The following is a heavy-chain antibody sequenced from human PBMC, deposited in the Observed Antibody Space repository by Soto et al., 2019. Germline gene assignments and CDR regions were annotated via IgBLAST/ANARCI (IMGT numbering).Heavy chain of an antibody. Sequence: ASVKVSCKASGYTFTSYDINWVRQATGQGLEWMGWMDPNSGNTGYAQKFQGRVTMTRNTSISTAYMELSSLRSEDTAVYYCATGGFYDILTGYNDYRGQGTLVTVSS. CDR2: MDPNSGNT. CDR1: GYTFTSYD. V-gene: IGHV1-8*01. D-gene: IGHD3-9*01. CDR3: ATGGFYDILTGYNDY. J-gene: IGHJ4*02.